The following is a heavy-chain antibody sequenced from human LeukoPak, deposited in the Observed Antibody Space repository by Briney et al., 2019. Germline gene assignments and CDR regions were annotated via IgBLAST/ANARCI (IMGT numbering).Heavy chain of an antibody. D-gene: IGHD3-22*01. CDR1: GLTFSRYW. CDR2: IKQDGSEK. J-gene: IGHJ4*02. CDR3: AREPPTYYYDSSGYD. V-gene: IGHV3-7*01. Sequence: PGGSLRLTCAASGLTFSRYWMSWVRQAPGKGLEWVANIKQDGSEKYYVDSVKGRFTISRDNAKNSLYLQMNSLRAEDTAVYYCAREPPTYYYDSSGYDWGQGTLVTVSS.